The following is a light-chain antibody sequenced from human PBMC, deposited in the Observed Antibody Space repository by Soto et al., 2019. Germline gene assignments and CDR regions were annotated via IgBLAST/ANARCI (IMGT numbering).Light chain of an antibody. CDR1: SSDVGGYNY. J-gene: IGLJ1*01. CDR3: SSYAGSNNPYV. V-gene: IGLV2-8*01. CDR2: EVS. Sequence: QPVLTQPPSASGSPGQSVIISCTGTSSDVGGYNYVSWYQHHPGKAPKLMIYEVSKRPSGVPDRFSGSKSGNTASLTVSGLQAEDEADYYCSSYAGSNNPYVFGTGTQLTVL.